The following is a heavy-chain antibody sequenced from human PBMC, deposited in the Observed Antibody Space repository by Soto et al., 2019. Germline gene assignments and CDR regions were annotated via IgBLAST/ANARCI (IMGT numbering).Heavy chain of an antibody. D-gene: IGHD3-10*01. CDR3: VGGQYYFDY. V-gene: IGHV3-30*03. CDR2: ISYDGSNK. J-gene: IGHJ4*02. Sequence: QVQLVESGGGVVQPGRSLRLSCAASGFPFSSYGMHWVREAPGKGLEWVAVISYDGSNKYYADTVKGRFTISRDNSASTLYLKMNSLRPEDKELYYCVGGQYYFDYRGQGTLVTVSP. CDR1: GFPFSSYG.